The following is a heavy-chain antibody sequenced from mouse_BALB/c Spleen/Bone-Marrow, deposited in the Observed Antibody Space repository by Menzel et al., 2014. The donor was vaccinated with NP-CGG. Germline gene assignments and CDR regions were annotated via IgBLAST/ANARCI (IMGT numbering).Heavy chain of an antibody. J-gene: IGHJ2*01. D-gene: IGHD1-1*01. V-gene: IGHV1-54*01. Sequence: VQLQQSGAELVRPGTSVKVSCKASGYAFTNYLIEWVKQRPGQGLEWIGVINPGSGGSNNNEKFKGKATLTADKSSSTAYMQLSSLTSYDSAVYFCARSTTVKDYFDYWGQGTTLTVSS. CDR2: INPGSGGS. CDR1: GYAFTNYL. CDR3: ARSTTVKDYFDY.